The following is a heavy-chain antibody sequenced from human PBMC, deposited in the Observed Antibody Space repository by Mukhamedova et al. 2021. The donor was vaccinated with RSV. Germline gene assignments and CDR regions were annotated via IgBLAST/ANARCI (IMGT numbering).Heavy chain of an antibody. V-gene: IGHV3-21*01. Sequence: VKGRFTISRDNAKNSLYLQMNSLRAEDTAVYYCARESSGSRLDYWGQGTLVTVPS. J-gene: IGHJ4*02. CDR3: ARESSGSRLDY. D-gene: IGHD3-22*01.